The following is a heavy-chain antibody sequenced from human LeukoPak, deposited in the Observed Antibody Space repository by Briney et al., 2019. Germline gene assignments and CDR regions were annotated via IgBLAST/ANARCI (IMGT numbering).Heavy chain of an antibody. D-gene: IGHD3-9*01. J-gene: IGHJ5*02. CDR2: IIPIFGTA. Sequence: ASVKVSCKASGGTFSSYAISWVQQAPGQGLEWMGRIIPIFGTANYAQKFQGRVTITTDESTSTAYMELSSLRSEDTAVYYCAREGGSRYFDFDWFDPWGQGTLVTVSS. CDR1: GGTFSSYA. CDR3: AREGGSRYFDFDWFDP. V-gene: IGHV1-69*05.